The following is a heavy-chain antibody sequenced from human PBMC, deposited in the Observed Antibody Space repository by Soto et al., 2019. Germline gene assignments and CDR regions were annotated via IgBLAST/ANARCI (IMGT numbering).Heavy chain of an antibody. CDR2: IDPSDSYT. CDR3: ARWRTDHNAFDI. D-gene: IGHD3-3*01. CDR1: GYSFTSYW. Sequence: PGESLKISCKGSGYSFTSYWISWVCQMPGKGLEWMGRIDPSDSYTNYSPSFQGHVTISADKSISTAYLQWSSLKASDTAMYYCARWRTDHNAFDIWGQGTMVTVSS. J-gene: IGHJ3*02. V-gene: IGHV5-10-1*01.